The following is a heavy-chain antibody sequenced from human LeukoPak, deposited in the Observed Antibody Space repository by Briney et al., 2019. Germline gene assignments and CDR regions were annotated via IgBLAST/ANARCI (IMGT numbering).Heavy chain of an antibody. CDR3: AELAAAGFDY. CDR2: IRYDGSNK. CDR1: GFTSSSDG. V-gene: IGHV3-30*02. Sequence: GGSLRLSRVASGFTSSSDGMHCVRQAPGKGLEWVAFIRYDGSNKYYADSVKGRFTISRDNSKNTLYPQMNSLRAEDTAVYYCAELAAAGFDYWGKGTLVTVSS. D-gene: IGHD6-13*01. J-gene: IGHJ4*02.